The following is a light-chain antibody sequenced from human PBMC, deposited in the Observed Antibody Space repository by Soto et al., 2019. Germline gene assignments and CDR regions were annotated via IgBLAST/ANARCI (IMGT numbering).Light chain of an antibody. J-gene: IGKJ5*01. Sequence: DIQMTQSPSSVSASVGDRVIITCRASQGINSWLAWFQQKPGNAPKLLIYDANTLQSGVPSRFSGSGSGTDFILTISSLQPEDCATYYCQQADSFPIAFGQGTRLEIK. V-gene: IGKV1D-12*01. CDR3: QQADSFPIA. CDR2: DAN. CDR1: QGINSW.